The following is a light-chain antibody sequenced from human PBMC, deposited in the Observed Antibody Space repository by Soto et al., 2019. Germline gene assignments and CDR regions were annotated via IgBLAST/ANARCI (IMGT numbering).Light chain of an antibody. CDR1: TSNIGSNT. V-gene: IGLV1-44*01. CDR3: SSYAGSNNLV. Sequence: QSVLTQPPSASGTPGQRVTISASGSTSNIGSNTVSWYQQLPGTAPRLLIYDNDERPSGVPDRFSGSKSATSASLAISGLQPEDEGDYYCSSYAGSNNLVFGGGTKLTVL. CDR2: DND. J-gene: IGLJ3*02.